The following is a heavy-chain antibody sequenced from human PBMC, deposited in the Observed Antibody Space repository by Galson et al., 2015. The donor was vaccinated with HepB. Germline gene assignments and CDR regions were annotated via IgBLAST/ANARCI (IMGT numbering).Heavy chain of an antibody. Sequence: SLRLSCAASGFTFHTYRMSWVRQAPGKGLEWVATIKQDGTEKYYVDSVRGRFTISRDNAKNTLYLQIKSLRAEDTAVYYCARGWQWLVHAFDYWGQGTLVTVSS. CDR3: ARGWQWLVHAFDY. V-gene: IGHV3-7*03. CDR1: GFTFHTYR. J-gene: IGHJ4*02. D-gene: IGHD6-19*01. CDR2: IKQDGTEK.